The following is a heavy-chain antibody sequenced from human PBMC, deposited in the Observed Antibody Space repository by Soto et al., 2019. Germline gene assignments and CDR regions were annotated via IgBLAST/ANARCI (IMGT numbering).Heavy chain of an antibody. J-gene: IGHJ4*02. V-gene: IGHV1-18*01. CDR1: DYSFGSKG. CDR3: ARGGFRGGPFLDH. D-gene: IGHD3-16*01. Sequence: QVQLVQSGAEVTKPGASVRVSCKAPDYSFGSKGFTWVRQAPGQGLEWMGWIGAHDGNTNYAQKFRGRVTMTTDTSSNPVYRELKSLRSDDTAEYYCARGGFRGGPFLDHWCQGTLVTVSS. CDR2: IGAHDGNT.